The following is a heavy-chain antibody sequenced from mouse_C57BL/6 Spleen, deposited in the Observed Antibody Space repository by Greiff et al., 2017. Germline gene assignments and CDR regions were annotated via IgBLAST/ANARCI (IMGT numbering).Heavy chain of an antibody. CDR3: ARRPYYGSSYYAMDY. Sequence: QVQLQQPGTELVKPGASVKLSCKASGYTFTSYWMHWVKQRPGQGLEWIGNINPSNGGTNYNEKFKSKATLAVDKSSSTAYMQLSSLTSEDSAVYYGARRPYYGSSYYAMDYWGQGTSVTVSS. CDR1: GYTFTSYW. CDR2: INPSNGGT. D-gene: IGHD1-1*01. V-gene: IGHV1-53*01. J-gene: IGHJ4*01.